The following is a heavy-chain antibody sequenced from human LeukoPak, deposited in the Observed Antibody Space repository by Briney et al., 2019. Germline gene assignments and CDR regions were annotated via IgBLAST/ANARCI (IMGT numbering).Heavy chain of an antibody. V-gene: IGHV4-39*07. J-gene: IGHJ6*03. CDR3: ARVGRRGSGSYYPPDYYYYYMDV. D-gene: IGHD3-10*01. CDR1: GGSISSSSYY. Sequence: SETLSLTCTVSGGSISSSSYYWGWLRQPPGKGLEWIGSIYYSGSTYYNPSLKSRVTISVDTSKNQFSLKLSSVTAADTAVYYCARVGRRGSGSYYPPDYYYYYMDVWGKGTTVTISS. CDR2: IYYSGST.